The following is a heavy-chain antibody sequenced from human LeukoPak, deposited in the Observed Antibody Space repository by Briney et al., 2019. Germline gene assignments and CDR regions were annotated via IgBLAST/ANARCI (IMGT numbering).Heavy chain of an antibody. CDR1: GGSFSGYY. J-gene: IGHJ3*02. V-gene: IGHV4-34*01. CDR2: INHSGST. D-gene: IGHD4-17*01. CDR3: ARGLYGDYQDAFDI. Sequence: SETLSLSCAVYGGSFSGYYLSWIRQPPGKGLEWIGEINHSGSTNYNPSLKSRVTISVDTSKNQFSLKLSSVTAADTAVYYCARGLYGDYQDAFDIWGQRTMVTVSS.